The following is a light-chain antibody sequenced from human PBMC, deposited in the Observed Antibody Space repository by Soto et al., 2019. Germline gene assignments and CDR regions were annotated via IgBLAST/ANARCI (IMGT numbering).Light chain of an antibody. J-gene: IGKJ1*01. V-gene: IGKV1-39*01. CDR1: QSISSY. Sequence: DIQMTQSPSSLSASVGDRVTITCRASQSISSYLNWYQQKPGKAPKLLIYAASSLRSGVPSRFSGSGSGTDFTLTISSLQPEYFATYYCQQRYSTPRPFGRGTKADIK. CDR3: QQRYSTPRP. CDR2: AAS.